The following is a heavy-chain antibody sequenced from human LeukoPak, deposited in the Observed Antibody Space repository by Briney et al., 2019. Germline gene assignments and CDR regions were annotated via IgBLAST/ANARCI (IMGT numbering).Heavy chain of an antibody. V-gene: IGHV3-23*01. CDR1: GFTFSSYA. D-gene: IGHD5-24*01. Sequence: SGGSLRLSCAASGFTFSSYAMSWVRQAPGKGLEWVSAITGSGGSTYYAGSVKGRFTISRDNSNNALYLQMNSLRAEDTAVYYCAKMATVRYFDLWGRGTLVTVSS. CDR3: AKMATVRYFDL. CDR2: ITGSGGST. J-gene: IGHJ2*01.